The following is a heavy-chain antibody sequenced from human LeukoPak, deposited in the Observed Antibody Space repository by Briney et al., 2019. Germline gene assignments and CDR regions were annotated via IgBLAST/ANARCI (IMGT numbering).Heavy chain of an antibody. CDR2: IYSGGST. CDR3: ASFRMVVAATIHALDI. Sequence: GGSLRLSCAASGFTVSSIYMSWVRPAPGEGLEWVSFIYSGGSTYYADSVKGRFTNSRDNSKNTLYLQKNSLRAEDTAVYYCASFRMVVAATIHALDIWGQGTMVTVSS. V-gene: IGHV3-53*01. CDR1: GFTVSSIY. D-gene: IGHD2-15*01. J-gene: IGHJ3*02.